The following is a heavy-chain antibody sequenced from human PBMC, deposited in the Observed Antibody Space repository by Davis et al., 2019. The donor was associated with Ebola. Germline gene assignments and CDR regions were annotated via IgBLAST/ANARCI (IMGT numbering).Heavy chain of an antibody. Sequence: PGGSLRLSCAASGFTFSSYGMHWVRQAPGKGLEWVAVISYDGSNKYYADSVKGRFTISRDNSKNTLYLQMNSLRAEDTAVYYCAKGGLYDFRPLTSFWYGMDVWGQGTTVTVSS. CDR3: AKGGLYDFRPLTSFWYGMDV. D-gene: IGHD3-3*01. CDR1: GFTFSSYG. V-gene: IGHV3-30*18. CDR2: ISYDGSNK. J-gene: IGHJ6*02.